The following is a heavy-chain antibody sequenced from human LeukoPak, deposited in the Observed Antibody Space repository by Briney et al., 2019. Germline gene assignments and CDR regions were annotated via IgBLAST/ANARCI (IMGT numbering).Heavy chain of an antibody. J-gene: IGHJ4*02. Sequence: ASVKVSCKASGYTFTSYYMHWVRQAPGQGLEWMGIINPRGGSTSYAQKFQGRVTMTRDTSTSTVYMELSSLRSEDTAVYYCARDQGGSYSGVSFDYWGQGTLVIVSS. D-gene: IGHD1-26*01. CDR1: GYTFTSYY. CDR2: INPRGGST. CDR3: ARDQGGSYSGVSFDY. V-gene: IGHV1-46*01.